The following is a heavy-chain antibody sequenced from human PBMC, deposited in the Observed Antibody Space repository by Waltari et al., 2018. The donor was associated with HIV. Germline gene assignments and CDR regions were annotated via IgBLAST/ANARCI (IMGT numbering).Heavy chain of an antibody. CDR1: GFTFSTYG. Sequence: EVQLVESGGGSVQPGGSLRLSCAASGFTFSTYGMNWVSQAPGKGRGWVSYISSSSTYIDCGNSVKGRFTITRDNAKNSGYLQMNSLRAEDTDVDYCARDPGVVATAPPYHLDAWGQGTLVTGSS. J-gene: IGHJ5*02. V-gene: IGHV3-48*04. CDR2: ISSSSTYI. D-gene: IGHD2-21*02. CDR3: ARDPGVVATAPPYHLDA.